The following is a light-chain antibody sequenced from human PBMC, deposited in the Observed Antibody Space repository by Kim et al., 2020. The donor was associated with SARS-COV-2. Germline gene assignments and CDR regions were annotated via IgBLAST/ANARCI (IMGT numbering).Light chain of an antibody. CDR2: YDS. V-gene: IGLV3-21*04. CDR3: QLWDDDSDHWV. J-gene: IGLJ3*02. CDR1: NIGTKS. Sequence: YELTQPPSVSVAPGQTARLTCGGNNIGTKSVHWYQQKPGQAPVVVIFYDSDRPSGIPERISGSNSGDTATLTINRVEAGDEADYYCQLWDDDSDHWVFGGGTQLTVL.